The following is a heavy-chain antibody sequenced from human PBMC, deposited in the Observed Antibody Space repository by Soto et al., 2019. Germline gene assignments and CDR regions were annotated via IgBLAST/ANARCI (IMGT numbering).Heavy chain of an antibody. Sequence: SETLSLTCTVSGGSISSSTYYWGWIPQPPGKGLEWIGSIYYSGSTYYNPSLKSRVTISVDTSKNQFSLKLSSVTAEDTAVYYCARRYSSSWTYYFDYWGQGTLVTVSS. CDR1: GGSISSSTYY. CDR3: ARRYSSSWTYYFDY. J-gene: IGHJ4*02. CDR2: IYYSGST. V-gene: IGHV4-39*01. D-gene: IGHD6-13*01.